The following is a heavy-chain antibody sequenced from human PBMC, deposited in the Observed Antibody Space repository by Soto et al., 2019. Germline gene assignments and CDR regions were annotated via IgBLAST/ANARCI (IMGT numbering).Heavy chain of an antibody. CDR2: IYSGGST. V-gene: IGHV3-53*01. D-gene: IGHD1-1*01. CDR3: ARGPPGGGNAFDI. Sequence: GGSLRLSCAASGFTVSSNYMSWVRQAPGKGLEWVSVIYSGGSTYYADSVKGRFTISRDNSKNTLYLQMNSLRAEDTAVYYCARGPPGGGNAFDIWGQGTMVTVSS. CDR1: GFTVSSNY. J-gene: IGHJ3*02.